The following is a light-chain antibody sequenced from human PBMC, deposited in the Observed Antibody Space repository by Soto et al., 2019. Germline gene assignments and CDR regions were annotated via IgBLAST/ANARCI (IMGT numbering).Light chain of an antibody. V-gene: IGKV1-33*01. CDR2: DAS. J-gene: IGKJ4*01. Sequence: DIQMTQSPSSLSASEGDRVTITCQASQDIRNYLNWYQQKPGKAPKLLIYDASNLEIGVPSRFSGSGSWTDFTFTISSLQPEDIATYYCQQYDNLPPLTFGGGTKVESK. CDR1: QDIRNY. CDR3: QQYDNLPPLT.